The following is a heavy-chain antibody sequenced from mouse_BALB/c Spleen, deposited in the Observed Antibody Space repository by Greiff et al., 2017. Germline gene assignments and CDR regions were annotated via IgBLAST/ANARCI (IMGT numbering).Heavy chain of an antibody. V-gene: IGHV1-54*01. D-gene: IGHD1-2*01. CDR2: INPGSGGT. Sequence: QVQLQQSVAELVRPGTSVKVSCKASGYAFTNYLIEWVKQRPGQGLEWIGVINPGSGGTNYNEKFKGKATLTADKSSSTAYMQLSSLTSDDSAVYFCARSFRITTALDYWGQGTTLTVSS. CDR3: ARSFRITTALDY. J-gene: IGHJ2*01. CDR1: GYAFTNYL.